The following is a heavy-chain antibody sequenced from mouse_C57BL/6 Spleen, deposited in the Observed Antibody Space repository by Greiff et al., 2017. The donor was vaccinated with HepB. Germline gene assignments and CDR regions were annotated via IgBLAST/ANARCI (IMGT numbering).Heavy chain of an antibody. D-gene: IGHD2-1*01. CDR3: ARPVNYDGFAY. Sequence: EVQLQESGPELVKPGASVKMSCKASGYTFTDYNMHWVKQSHGKSLEWIGYINPNNGGTSYNQKFKGKATLTVNKSSSTAYMELRSLTSEDSAVYYCARPVNYDGFAYWGQGTLVTVSA. CDR1: GYTFTDYN. J-gene: IGHJ3*01. CDR2: INPNNGGT. V-gene: IGHV1-22*01.